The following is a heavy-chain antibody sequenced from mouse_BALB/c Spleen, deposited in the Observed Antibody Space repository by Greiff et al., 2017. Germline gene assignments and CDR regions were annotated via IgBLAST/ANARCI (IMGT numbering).Heavy chain of an antibody. J-gene: IGHJ1*01. CDR2: ISYDGSN. Sequence: EVQLQQSGPGLVKPSQSLSLTCSVTGYSITSGYYWNWIRQFPGNKLEWMGYISYDGSNNYNPSLKNRISITRDTSKNQFFLKLNSVTTEDTATYYCARDGTVVAPYWYFDVWGAGTTVTVSS. D-gene: IGHD1-1*01. V-gene: IGHV3-6*02. CDR3: ARDGTVVAPYWYFDV. CDR1: GYSITSGYY.